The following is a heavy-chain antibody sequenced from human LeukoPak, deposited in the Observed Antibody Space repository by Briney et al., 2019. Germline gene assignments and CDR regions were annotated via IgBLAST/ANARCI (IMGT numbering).Heavy chain of an antibody. CDR2: IYYSGTT. V-gene: IGHV4-59*01. CDR3: ARGGTRDGGHYSDY. Sequence: SGTLSLTCTVSGGSISSYYWSWIRQPPGKGLEWIGDIYYSGTTNYNPSIKSPVTISIDTSKNQFSLKLSSVTAADTAVYYCARGGTRDGGHYSDYWGQGALVTVSS. D-gene: IGHD2-21*02. J-gene: IGHJ4*02. CDR1: GGSISSYY.